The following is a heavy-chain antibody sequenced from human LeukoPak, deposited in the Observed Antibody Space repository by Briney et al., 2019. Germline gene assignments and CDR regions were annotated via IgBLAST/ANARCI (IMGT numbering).Heavy chain of an antibody. CDR3: AKDSSGSYYVGYFDS. J-gene: IGHJ4*02. Sequence: PGGALRLSCAASGVTFSRYGMHWVGQAPGKGLEGVAFIRYDGSKKYYADSAKGGCTISRHNSKNTLYLQMNSLRAEDTAVYYCAKDSSGSYYVGYFDSWGQGTLVTVSS. CDR2: IRYDGSKK. D-gene: IGHD1-26*01. V-gene: IGHV3-30*02. CDR1: GVTFSRYG.